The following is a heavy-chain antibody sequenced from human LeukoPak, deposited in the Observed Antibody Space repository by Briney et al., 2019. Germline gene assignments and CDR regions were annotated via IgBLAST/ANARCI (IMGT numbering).Heavy chain of an antibody. J-gene: IGHJ4*02. CDR1: GFTFSSYW. CDR3: ARDSGYGSFDY. Sequence: GGSLRLPCAASGFTFSSYWMHWVRHAPGKGLVWVSRINSDGSSTSYADSVKGRFTISRDNAKNTLYLQMNSLRAEDTAVYYCARDSGYGSFDYWGQGTLVTVSS. V-gene: IGHV3-74*01. D-gene: IGHD5-18*01. CDR2: INSDGSST.